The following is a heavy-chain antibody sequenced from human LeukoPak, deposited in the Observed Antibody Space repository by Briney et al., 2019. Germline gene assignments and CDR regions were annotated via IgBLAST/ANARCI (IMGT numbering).Heavy chain of an antibody. V-gene: IGHV4-38-2*02. J-gene: IGHJ5*02. Sequence: SETLSLTCTVSGYSISSGYYWGWIRQPPGKGLEWIGSIYHSGSTYYNPSLKSRVTISVDTSRNQFSLNLRYVTAADTAVYYCARDSGTTGEVKFDPWGQGALVTVSS. CDR2: IYHSGST. CDR3: ARDSGTTGEVKFDP. D-gene: IGHD3-10*01. CDR1: GYSISSGYY.